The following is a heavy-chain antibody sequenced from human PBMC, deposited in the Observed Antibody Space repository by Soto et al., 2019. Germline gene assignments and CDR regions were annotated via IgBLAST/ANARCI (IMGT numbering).Heavy chain of an antibody. CDR2: IGGSGRKT. V-gene: IGHV3-23*01. Sequence: VHLLESGGGFAQPGGSLRLYCGASGFTFSQSGMSWVRQAPGKXLEWVAGIGGSGRKTKYADSVKGRFTISRDNSKNTLFLQMNSLRXXDXXXXXXXXXXXXXXPXAIDYWGQGTLVTVSS. CDR3: XXXXXXXXPXAIDY. J-gene: IGHJ4*02. CDR1: GFTFSQSG. D-gene: IGHD6-13*01.